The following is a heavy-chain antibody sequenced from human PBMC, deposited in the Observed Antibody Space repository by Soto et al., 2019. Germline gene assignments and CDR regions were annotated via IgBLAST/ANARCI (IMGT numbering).Heavy chain of an antibody. V-gene: IGHV2-26*01. CDR2: SFSNAEK. J-gene: IGHJ6*03. D-gene: IGHD3-10*01. Sequence: QVTLKESGPVLVKPTETLTLTCTVSGFSLSDDGTGVTWIRQPPGMALQWLAHSFSNAEKLYSTSLKSSLTISKDTSKSQVVLTITNMDPVDTGTYYWARIIQKPVVRGLLRYHYYYYYMDVWGKGTTVTVS. CDR3: ARIIQKPVVRGLLRYHYYYYYMDV. CDR1: GFSLSDDGTG.